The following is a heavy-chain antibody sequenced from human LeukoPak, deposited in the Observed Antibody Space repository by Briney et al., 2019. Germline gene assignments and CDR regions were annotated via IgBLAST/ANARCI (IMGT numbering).Heavy chain of an antibody. CDR1: GYTFTSYG. Sequence: ASVKVSCKASGYTFTSYGISWVRQAPGQGLEWMGWISAYNGNANYAQKLQGRVTMTTDTSTSTAYMELRSLRSDDTAVYYCARDCWQWLVQDYWGQGTLVTVSS. V-gene: IGHV1-18*01. CDR3: ARDCWQWLVQDY. D-gene: IGHD6-19*01. J-gene: IGHJ4*02. CDR2: ISAYNGNA.